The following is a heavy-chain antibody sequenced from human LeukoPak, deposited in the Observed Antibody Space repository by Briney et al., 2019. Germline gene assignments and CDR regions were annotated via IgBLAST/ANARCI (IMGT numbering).Heavy chain of an antibody. CDR3: ARSEPYIAAAGTGGWFDP. J-gene: IGHJ5*02. CDR2: INHSGST. CDR1: GGSFSGYY. Sequence: PSETLSLTCAVYGGSFSGYYWSWIRQPPGKGLEWIGEINHSGSTNYNPSLKSRVTISVDTSKNQFSLKLSSVTAADTAVYYCARSEPYIAAAGTGGWFDPWGQGTLVTVSS. V-gene: IGHV4-34*01. D-gene: IGHD6-13*01.